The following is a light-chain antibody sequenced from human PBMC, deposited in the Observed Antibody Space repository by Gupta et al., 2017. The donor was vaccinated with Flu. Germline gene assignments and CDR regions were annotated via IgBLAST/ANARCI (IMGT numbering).Light chain of an antibody. CDR3: ATGDDTRNVVV. Sequence: QSVLTQPPSVSEAPSQRVTISCSGSSSNIGSNAVNWYQHLPGQAPKLLMYYDDIRPSGVADRFSGSKSATSASVAISGLQAEDEADYYCATGDDTRNVVVFGGGTKLTVL. CDR1: SSNIGSNA. CDR2: YDD. J-gene: IGLJ2*01. V-gene: IGLV1-36*01.